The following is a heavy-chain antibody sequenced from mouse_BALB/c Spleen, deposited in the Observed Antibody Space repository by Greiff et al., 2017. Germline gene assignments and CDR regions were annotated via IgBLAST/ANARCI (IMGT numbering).Heavy chain of an antibody. D-gene: IGHD1-1*01. CDR1: GYTFTDYN. CDR3: ASEVVAPYAMDY. J-gene: IGHJ4*01. CDR2: IYPYNGGT. V-gene: IGHV1S29*02. Sequence: VQLQQQGPELVKPGASVKISCKASGYTFTDYNMPWVKQSHGKSLEWIGYIYPYNGGTGYNQKFKSKATLTVDNSSSTAYMELRSLTSEDSAVYYCASEVVAPYAMDYWGQGTSVTVSS.